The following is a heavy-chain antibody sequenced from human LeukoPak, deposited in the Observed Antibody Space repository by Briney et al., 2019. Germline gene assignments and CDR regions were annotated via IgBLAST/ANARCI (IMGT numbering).Heavy chain of an antibody. Sequence: GESLKISCKGSGYSFTTYWIGWVRQMPGEGLEWMGIIYPGDSDTRYSPSFQGQITISADKSISTAYLQWSSLKASDTAIYYCARHTTSFDYWGSGTLVTVSS. CDR3: ARHTTSFDY. CDR2: IYPGDSDT. V-gene: IGHV5-51*01. CDR1: GYSFTTYW. J-gene: IGHJ4*02. D-gene: IGHD2/OR15-2a*01.